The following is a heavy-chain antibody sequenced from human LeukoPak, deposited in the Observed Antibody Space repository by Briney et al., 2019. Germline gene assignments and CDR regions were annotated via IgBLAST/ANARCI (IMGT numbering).Heavy chain of an antibody. J-gene: IGHJ5*02. CDR3: ARGGDIVVVVAANDWFDP. CDR2: ISTYNGNT. V-gene: IGHV1-18*01. Sequence: GASVKVSCKASGYTFTNYGISWVRQAPGQGLEWMGWISTYNGNTNYAQKLQGKVTMTTDTSTSTAYMELRSLRSDDTAVYYCARGGDIVVVVAANDWFDPWGQGTLVTVSS. CDR1: GYTFTNYG. D-gene: IGHD2-15*01.